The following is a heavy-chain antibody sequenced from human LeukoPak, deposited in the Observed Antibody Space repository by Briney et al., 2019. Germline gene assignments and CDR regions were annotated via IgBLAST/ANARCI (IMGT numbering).Heavy chain of an antibody. J-gene: IGHJ4*02. CDR2: ISYDGTNK. Sequence: PGGSLRLSCVASGFTFNTYPMHWVRQAPGKGLEWVAVISYDGTNKYYADSVKGQFTISRDNSKNTLYLQMNSLRAEDTAVYYCAREFQGSDFPFDYWGQGTLVTVSS. D-gene: IGHD2-15*01. CDR1: GFTFNTYP. V-gene: IGHV3-30-3*01. CDR3: AREFQGSDFPFDY.